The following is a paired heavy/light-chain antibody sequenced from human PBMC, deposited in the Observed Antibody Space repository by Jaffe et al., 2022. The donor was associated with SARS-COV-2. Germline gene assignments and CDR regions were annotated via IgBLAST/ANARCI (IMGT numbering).Heavy chain of an antibody. V-gene: IGHV3-23*01. CDR2: ISAGGLTT. J-gene: IGHJ4*02. Sequence: EVQLLESGGALAQPGGSLRLSCAASGVTFGSHAMSWVRQAPGKGLEWVSSISAGGLTTHYADAVKGRFTISRDNSKNTLYLQLNSLRAEDTAVYYCAKCFPDIVAELDTQPLFFDSWGQGTLVTVSS. D-gene: IGHD2-21*01. CDR3: AKCFPDIVAELDTQPLFFDS. CDR1: GVTFGSHA.
Light chain of an antibody. V-gene: IGKV1D-12*01. CDR3: QQAKSFPPVT. CDR1: QGISSW. Sequence: DIQMTQSPSSVSASVGDRVTITCRASQGISSWLAWYQQKPGKAPKLLIYASSSLLNGVPPRFSGSGFGTEFTLTINNVQPEDFATYYCQQAKSFPPVTFGQGTRLEIK. CDR2: ASS. J-gene: IGKJ5*01.